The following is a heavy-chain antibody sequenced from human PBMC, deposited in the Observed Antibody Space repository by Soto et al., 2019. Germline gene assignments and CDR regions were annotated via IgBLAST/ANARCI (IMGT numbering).Heavy chain of an antibody. CDR3: ARAGADMRWFDP. Sequence: GGSLRLSCAASGFTFGDYWMHWVRQAPGKGLVWVSRINGDGSTTSYADSVKGRFTISRDNAKNTLYLQVNSLRAEDTAVYYCARAGADMRWFDPWGQGTLVTVSS. CDR2: INGDGSTT. D-gene: IGHD2-2*01. J-gene: IGHJ5*02. CDR1: GFTFGDYW. V-gene: IGHV3-74*01.